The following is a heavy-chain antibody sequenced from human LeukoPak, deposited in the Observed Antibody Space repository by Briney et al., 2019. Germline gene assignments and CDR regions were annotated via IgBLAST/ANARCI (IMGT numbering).Heavy chain of an antibody. CDR1: GGSISSGSYY. D-gene: IGHD3-9*01. CDR3: ARSGIYDILTGYYYYYYYMDV. Sequence: SETLSLTCTVSGGSISSGSYYWSWIRQPAGKGLEWIGRIYTSGSTNYNPSLKSRVTISVDTSKNQFSLKLSSVTAADTAVYYCARSGIYDILTGYYYYYYYMDVWGKGTTVTISS. V-gene: IGHV4-61*02. CDR2: IYTSGST. J-gene: IGHJ6*03.